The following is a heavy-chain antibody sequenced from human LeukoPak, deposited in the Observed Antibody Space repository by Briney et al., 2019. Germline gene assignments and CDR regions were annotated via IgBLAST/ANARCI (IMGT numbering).Heavy chain of an antibody. CDR3: ARILPTAGTGAFDI. CDR2: IYYSGGT. Sequence: PSETLSLTCTVSGGSVSSYFWSWIRQPPGKGLEWIGYIYYSGGTNYNPSFKSRVTISLDTSNYQFSLRLGSVTAADTALYYCARILPTAGTGAFDIWGQGTMVTVSS. CDR1: GGSVSSYF. D-gene: IGHD6-13*01. J-gene: IGHJ3*02. V-gene: IGHV4-59*02.